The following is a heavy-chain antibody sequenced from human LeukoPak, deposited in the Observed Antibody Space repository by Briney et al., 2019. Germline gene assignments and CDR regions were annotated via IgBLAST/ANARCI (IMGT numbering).Heavy chain of an antibody. CDR3: AKDLTMIVVALPGY. CDR2: IWYDGSNK. V-gene: IGHV3-33*06. Sequence: GGSLRLSCAASGFTFSSYGMHWVRQAPGKGLEWVAVIWYDGSNKYYADSVKGRFTISRDNSKNTLYLQMNSLRAEDTAVYFCAKDLTMIVVALPGYCGQGTLVTVSS. J-gene: IGHJ4*02. D-gene: IGHD3-22*01. CDR1: GFTFSSYG.